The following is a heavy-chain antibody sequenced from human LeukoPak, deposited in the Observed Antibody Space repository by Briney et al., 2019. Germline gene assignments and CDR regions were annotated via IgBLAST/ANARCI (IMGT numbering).Heavy chain of an antibody. CDR1: GYTFTSYA. CDR2: INAGNGNT. V-gene: IGHV1-3*01. Sequence: GASVKVSCKASGYTFTSYAMHWVRQAPGQRLEWMGWINAGNGNTKYSQKFQGRVTITRDTSASTAYMELSSLRSEDTAVYYCARLRLGYSSSWHGAFDIWGQGTMVTVSS. D-gene: IGHD6-13*01. CDR3: ARLRLGYSSSWHGAFDI. J-gene: IGHJ3*02.